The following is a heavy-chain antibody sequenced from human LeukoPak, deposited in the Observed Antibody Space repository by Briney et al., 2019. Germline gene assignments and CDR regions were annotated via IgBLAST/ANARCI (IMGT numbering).Heavy chain of an antibody. CDR3: AKDIGDYYDGSGYYLQFEY. D-gene: IGHD3-22*01. V-gene: IGHV3-23*01. CDR1: GFTFSSFS. Sequence: GGSLRLSCAASGFTFSSFSMTWVRQAPGKGLEWVSGISGSGSNTYYADSVKGRFTISRDNSKNTLYLQMNSLRAEDTAVYYCAKDIGDYYDGSGYYLQFEYWGQGTLVTVSS. J-gene: IGHJ4*02. CDR2: ISGSGSNT.